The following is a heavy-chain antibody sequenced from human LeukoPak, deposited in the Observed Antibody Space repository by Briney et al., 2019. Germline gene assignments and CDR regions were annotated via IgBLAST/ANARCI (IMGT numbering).Heavy chain of an antibody. CDR3: AAARQYYSGGSCYSDSFQH. D-gene: IGHD2-15*01. Sequence: ASVKVSCKASGYTFTSYYMHWVRQAPGQGLEWMGIINPSGGSTSYAQKSQGRVTMTRDTSTSTVYMELSSLRSEDTAVYYCAAARQYYSGGSCYSDSFQHWGQGTLVTVSS. CDR1: GYTFTSYY. J-gene: IGHJ1*01. CDR2: INPSGGST. V-gene: IGHV1-46*01.